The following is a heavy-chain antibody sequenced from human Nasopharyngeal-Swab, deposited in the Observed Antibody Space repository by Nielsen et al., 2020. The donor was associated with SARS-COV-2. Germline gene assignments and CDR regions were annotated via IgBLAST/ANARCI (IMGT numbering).Heavy chain of an antibody. V-gene: IGHV3-30*04. CDR3: ARDFFHSSSWYEDY. J-gene: IGHJ4*02. CDR2: ISYDGSNK. D-gene: IGHD6-13*01. Sequence: GESLKISCAASGFTFSSYAMHWVRQAPGKGLEWVAVISYDGSNKYYADSVKGRFTISRDNSKNTLYLQMNSLRAEDTAVYYCARDFFHSSSWYEDYWGQGTLVTVSS. CDR1: GFTFSSYA.